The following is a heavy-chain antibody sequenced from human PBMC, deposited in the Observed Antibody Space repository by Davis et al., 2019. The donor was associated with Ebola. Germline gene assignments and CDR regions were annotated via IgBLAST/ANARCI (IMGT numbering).Heavy chain of an antibody. D-gene: IGHD1-26*01. V-gene: IGHV3-53*01. Sequence: PGGSLRLSCAASGFTVSSNYMSWVRQAPGKGLEWVSVIYSGGSTYYADSVKGRFTISRDNSKNTLYLQMNSLRAEDTAVYFCGGLVTNRGSVYWGQGTLVTVSS. CDR3: GGLVTNRGSVY. CDR1: GFTVSSNY. J-gene: IGHJ4*02. CDR2: IYSGGST.